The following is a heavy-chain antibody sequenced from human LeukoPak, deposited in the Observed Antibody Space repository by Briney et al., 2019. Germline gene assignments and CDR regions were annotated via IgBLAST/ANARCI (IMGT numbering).Heavy chain of an antibody. CDR3: ARDHIVVVPAAIGVYYYYGMDV. CDR1: GGSISSYY. CDR2: IYYSGST. V-gene: IGHV4-59*01. D-gene: IGHD2-2*02. J-gene: IGHJ6*02. Sequence: SETLSLTCTVSGGSISSYYWSWIRQPPGKGLEWIGYIYYSGSTNYNPSLKSRVTISVDTSKNQFSLKLSSVTAADTAVYYCARDHIVVVPAAIGVYYYYGMDVWSQGTTVTVSS.